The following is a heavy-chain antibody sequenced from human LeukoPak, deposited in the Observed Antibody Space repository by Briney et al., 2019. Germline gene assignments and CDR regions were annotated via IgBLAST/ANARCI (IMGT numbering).Heavy chain of an antibody. V-gene: IGHV4-34*01. J-gene: IGHJ4*02. CDR2: INHSGST. D-gene: IGHD2-2*01. Sequence: PSETLSLTCAVYGGSFSGYYWSWIRQPPGKGLEWIGEINHSGSTNYNPSLKSRVTISVDTSKNQFSLKLSSVTAADTAVYYCAGGVVVPAAIFGRNYFDYWGQGTLVTVSS. CDR1: GGSFSGYY. CDR3: AGGVVVPAAIFGRNYFDY.